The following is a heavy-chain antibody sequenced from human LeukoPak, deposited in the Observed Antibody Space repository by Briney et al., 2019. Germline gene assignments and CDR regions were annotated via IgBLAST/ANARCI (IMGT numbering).Heavy chain of an antibody. V-gene: IGHV1-69*05. CDR2: IIPIFGTA. CDR3: ARVGEDFWSGYAGD. J-gene: IGHJ4*02. CDR1: GYTFTNYG. D-gene: IGHD3-3*01. Sequence: SVKVSCKASGYTFTNYGISWVRQAPGQGLEWMGGIIPIFGTANYAQKFQGRVTITTDESTSTAYMELSSLRPEDTAVYYCARVGEDFWSGYAGDWGQGTLVTVSS.